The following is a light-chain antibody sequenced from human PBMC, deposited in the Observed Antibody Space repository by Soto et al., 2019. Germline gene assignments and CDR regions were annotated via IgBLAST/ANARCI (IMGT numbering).Light chain of an antibody. J-gene: IGKJ3*01. V-gene: IGKV3-11*01. CDR1: QSVSSY. CDR3: QQRSNWPPL. CDR2: DAS. Sequence: DSVLTQSAATLSLSPGERATLSCRASQSVSSYLAWYQQKPGQAPRLLIYDASNRATGIPARFSGSGSGTDFTLTISSLEPEDFAVYYCQQRSNWPPLFGPGT.